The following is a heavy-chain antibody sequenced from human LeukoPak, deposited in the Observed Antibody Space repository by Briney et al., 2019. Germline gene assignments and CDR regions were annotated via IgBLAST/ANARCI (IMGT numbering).Heavy chain of an antibody. CDR3: ARALGYVDTAVGGIDY. CDR2: ISAYNGNT. Sequence: ASVKVSCKASGYTFTSYGISWVRQAPGQGLEWMGWISAYNGNTNYAQKLQGRVTMTTDTSTSTAYMELRSLRSDDTAVYYCARALGYVDTAVGGIDYWGQGTLVTVSS. V-gene: IGHV1-18*01. J-gene: IGHJ4*02. CDR1: GYTFTSYG. D-gene: IGHD5-18*01.